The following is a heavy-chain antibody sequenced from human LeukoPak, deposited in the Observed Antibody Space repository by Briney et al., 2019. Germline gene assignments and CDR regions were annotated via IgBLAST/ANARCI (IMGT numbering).Heavy chain of an antibody. D-gene: IGHD4-23*01. CDR3: ARASTVVTEGWFDP. Sequence: VASVKVSCKASGYTFTSYGISWVRQAPGQGLEWMGWISAYNGNTNYAQKLQGRVTMTTDTSTSTAYMELRSLRSDDTAVYYCARASTVVTEGWFDPWGQGTLVTVSS. CDR2: ISAYNGNT. J-gene: IGHJ5*02. V-gene: IGHV1-18*01. CDR1: GYTFTSYG.